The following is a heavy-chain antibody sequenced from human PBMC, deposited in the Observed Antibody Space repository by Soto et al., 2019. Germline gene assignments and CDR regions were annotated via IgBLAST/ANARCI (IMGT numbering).Heavy chain of an antibody. CDR3: ARSSSGWYGRADYYYGMDV. Sequence: GASVKGSCKASGGAFSSYAISWVRQAPGQGLEWMGGIIPIFGTANYAQKFQGGVTITADESTSTAYMELSSLRSEDTAVYYCARSSSGWYGRADYYYGMDVWGQGTTVTVSS. CDR1: GGAFSSYA. D-gene: IGHD6-19*01. J-gene: IGHJ6*02. V-gene: IGHV1-69*13. CDR2: IIPIFGTA.